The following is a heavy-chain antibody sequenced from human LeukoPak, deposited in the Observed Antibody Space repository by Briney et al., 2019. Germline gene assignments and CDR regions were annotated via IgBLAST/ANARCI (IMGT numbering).Heavy chain of an antibody. CDR3: ARDVVPGTY. D-gene: IGHD1-7*01. Sequence: GASLRLSCAASGFTFASYVMSWVRQAPGKGLEWVSAISGSGSNTYYADSVKGRFTISRDNSKNTMYLQMDSLRAEDTAVYYCARDVVPGTYWGQGTLVTVSS. J-gene: IGHJ4*02. V-gene: IGHV3-23*01. CDR1: GFTFASYV. CDR2: ISGSGSNT.